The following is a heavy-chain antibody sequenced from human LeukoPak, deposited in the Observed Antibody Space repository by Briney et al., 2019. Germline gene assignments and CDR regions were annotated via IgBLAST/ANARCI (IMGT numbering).Heavy chain of an antibody. V-gene: IGHV3-48*03. D-gene: IGHD1-26*01. CDR3: ARDGRYSGSYNWFDP. Sequence: GGSLRLSCAVSGFTVSSNEMNWVRQAPGKGLEWISYISSSARTIYYADSVNGRFTISRDNAKNSLYLQMNSLRVEDTALYYCARDGRYSGSYNWFDPWGQGTLVTVSS. CDR1: GFTVSSNE. CDR2: ISSSARTI. J-gene: IGHJ5*02.